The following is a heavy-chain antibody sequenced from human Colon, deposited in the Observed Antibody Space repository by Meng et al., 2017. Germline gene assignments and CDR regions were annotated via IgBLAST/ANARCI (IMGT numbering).Heavy chain of an antibody. Sequence: SETLSLTCSVSGYSIGSGYYWSWIRQAPGKGLEWIGTVHHRGNRYYNPFLKSRITMSVDKSKNQFSLRLNSVTATDTALYFCARRISAPTTNWFDPWGQGTVVTVSS. CDR1: GYSIGSGYY. D-gene: IGHD1-1*01. J-gene: IGHJ5*02. V-gene: IGHV4-38-2*02. CDR2: VHHRGNR. CDR3: ARRISAPTTNWFDP.